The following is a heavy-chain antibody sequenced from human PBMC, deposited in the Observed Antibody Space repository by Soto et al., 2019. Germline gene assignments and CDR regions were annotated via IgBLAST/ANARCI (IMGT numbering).Heavy chain of an antibody. D-gene: IGHD2-2*01. Sequence: QLQLQESGPGLVKPSETLSLTCTVSGGSISSSGYYWGWIRQPPGKGLEWIGSIYYSGSTYYNPSLKSRVTISVDTSKNKFSLKLSSVTAADTAVYYCARQWGVRGSCSRTSCLYILNWFDPWGQGTLVTVSS. CDR3: ARQWGVRGSCSRTSCLYILNWFDP. CDR1: GGSISSSGYY. V-gene: IGHV4-39*01. CDR2: IYYSGST. J-gene: IGHJ5*02.